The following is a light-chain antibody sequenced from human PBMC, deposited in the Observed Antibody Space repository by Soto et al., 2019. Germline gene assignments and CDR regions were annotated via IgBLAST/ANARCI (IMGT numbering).Light chain of an antibody. J-gene: IGKJ1*01. V-gene: IGKV1-5*03. CDR3: QQDSYFAT. CDR2: KAS. CDR1: QSISSW. Sequence: DIQMTQSPSTLSASVGDRVTITCRASQSISSWLNWYQQKAGQAPKLLIYKASIVESGVTSRFSGSGSGTEFTFTISSLQPDDSTTYYCQQDSYFATFGEGTRVEVK.